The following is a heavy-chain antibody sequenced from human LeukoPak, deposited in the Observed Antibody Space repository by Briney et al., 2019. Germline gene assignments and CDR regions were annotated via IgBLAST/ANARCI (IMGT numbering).Heavy chain of an antibody. J-gene: IGHJ5*02. Sequence: GESLKISCKTSGYSFTTYWIGWVRQMPGTGLEWVGAIYPDDSDTRYSPSFQGQVVISADRSIRTAYLQWNTLKTSDTAMSYCVRQRGASGTINHFDPWGQGTLVTVSS. CDR2: IYPDDSDT. D-gene: IGHD3-10*01. V-gene: IGHV5-51*01. CDR3: VRQRGASGTINHFDP. CDR1: GYSFTTYW.